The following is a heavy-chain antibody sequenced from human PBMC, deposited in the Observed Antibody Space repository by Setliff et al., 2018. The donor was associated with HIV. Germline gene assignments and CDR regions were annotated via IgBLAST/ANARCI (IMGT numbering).Heavy chain of an antibody. J-gene: IGHJ4*02. V-gene: IGHV4-38-2*01. CDR1: GYSISSGYY. D-gene: IGHD6-13*01. CDR2: IYHSGST. Sequence: SETLSLTCAVSGYSISSGYYWGWIRQPPGKGLEWIGNIYHSGSTYYNPSPKSRVTISVDTSKNQFSLKLRSVTAADTAVYYCARSRGPWDSSHEPGSSWFDYWGQGTLVTVSS. CDR3: ARSRGPWDSSHEPGSSWFDY.